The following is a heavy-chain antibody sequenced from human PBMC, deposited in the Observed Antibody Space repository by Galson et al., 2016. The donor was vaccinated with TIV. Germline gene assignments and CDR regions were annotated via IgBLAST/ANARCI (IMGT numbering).Heavy chain of an antibody. CDR2: IFYSGST. D-gene: IGHD3-10*01. J-gene: IGHJ6*02. Sequence: TLSLTCTVSGGSISSGGYYWRWIRQHPGKALEWIGYIFYSGSTYYNPSLKRRVTMSVDTSKNQFSLTLSSVTAADTSVYRCARCRGAYYSGLDVWGQGTTVTVSS. CDR1: GGSISSGGYY. CDR3: ARCRGAYYSGLDV. V-gene: IGHV4-31*03.